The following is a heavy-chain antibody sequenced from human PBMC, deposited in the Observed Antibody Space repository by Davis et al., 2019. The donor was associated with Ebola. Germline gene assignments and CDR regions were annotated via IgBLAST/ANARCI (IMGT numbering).Heavy chain of an antibody. CDR2: IDPRDSYS. J-gene: IGHJ5*02. V-gene: IGHV5-10-1*01. D-gene: IGHD2-2*01. Sequence: GESPNTSRKCSGYSFTNYWIHWVRQMPGKGLEWMGSIDPRDSYSNYSPSFQGHVTISVDKSISTAYLQWSSLKASDTAMYFCARRVFITSWPRSNWFDPWGQGTLVTVSS. CDR3: ARRVFITSWPRSNWFDP. CDR1: GYSFTNYW.